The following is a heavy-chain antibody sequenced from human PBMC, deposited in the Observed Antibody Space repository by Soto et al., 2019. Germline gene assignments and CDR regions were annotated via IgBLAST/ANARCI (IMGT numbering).Heavy chain of an antibody. Sequence: SVKVSCKASGGTFSSYAISWVRQAPGQGLEWMGGIIPIFGTANYAQKFQGRVTITADESTSTAYMELSSLRSEDTAVYYCATTLDYYDSSGYYPYFDYWGQGTLVTVSS. D-gene: IGHD3-22*01. CDR3: ATTLDYYDSSGYYPYFDY. V-gene: IGHV1-69*13. CDR1: GGTFSSYA. CDR2: IIPIFGTA. J-gene: IGHJ4*02.